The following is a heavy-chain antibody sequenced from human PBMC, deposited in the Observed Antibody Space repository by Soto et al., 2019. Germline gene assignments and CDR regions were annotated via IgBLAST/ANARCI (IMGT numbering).Heavy chain of an antibody. CDR3: ARGYCSGGSCYNWFDP. Sequence: GESLKISCKGSGYSFTSYWIGWVRQMPGKGLEWMGIIYPGDSDTRYSTSFQGQVTISADKSISTAYLQWSSLKASDTAMYYCARGYCSGGSCYNWFDPWGQGTLVTVSS. V-gene: IGHV5-51*01. D-gene: IGHD2-15*01. CDR1: GYSFTSYW. J-gene: IGHJ5*02. CDR2: IYPGDSDT.